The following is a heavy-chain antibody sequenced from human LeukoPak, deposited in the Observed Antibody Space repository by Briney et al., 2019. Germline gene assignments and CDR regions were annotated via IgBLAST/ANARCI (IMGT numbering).Heavy chain of an antibody. J-gene: IGHJ4*02. CDR3: ARVILRYFDWLPDYFDY. CDR2: INAGNGNT. Sequence: ASVKVSCKGSGYTLSNHAFSWVRQAPGQRLEWMGWINAGNGNTKYSQKFQGRVTITRDTSASTAYMELSSLRSEDTAVYYCARVILRYFDWLPDYFDYWGQGTLVTVSS. D-gene: IGHD3-9*01. V-gene: IGHV1-3*01. CDR1: GYTLSNHA.